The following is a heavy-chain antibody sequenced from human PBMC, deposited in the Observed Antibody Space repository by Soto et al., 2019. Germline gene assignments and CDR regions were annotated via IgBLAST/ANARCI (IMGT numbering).Heavy chain of an antibody. J-gene: IGHJ4*02. CDR2: FDPEDGET. D-gene: IGHD3-9*01. CDR3: ATRRYFDWLPNLPFDY. V-gene: IGHV1-24*01. CDR1: GYTLTELS. Sequence: ASVKVSCKVSGYTLTELSMHWVRQAPGKGLEWMGGFDPEDGETIYAQKFQGRVTMTEDTSTDTAYMELSSLRSEDTAVYYCATRRYFDWLPNLPFDYWGQGTLVTVSS.